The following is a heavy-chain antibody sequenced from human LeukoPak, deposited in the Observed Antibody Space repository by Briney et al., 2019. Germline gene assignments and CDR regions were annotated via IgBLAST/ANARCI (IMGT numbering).Heavy chain of an antibody. CDR3: ARVRIRGCSSTSCQGYYYYMDV. CDR2: ISWNSGSI. D-gene: IGHD2-2*01. CDR1: GFTFDDYA. Sequence: GGSLRLSCAASGFTFDDYAMHWVRQAPGKGLEWVSGISWNSGSIAYADSVKGRFTISRDNAKNSLYLQMNSLRAEDTAVYYCARVRIRGCSSTSCQGYYYYMDVWGKGTTVTVSS. V-gene: IGHV3-9*01. J-gene: IGHJ6*03.